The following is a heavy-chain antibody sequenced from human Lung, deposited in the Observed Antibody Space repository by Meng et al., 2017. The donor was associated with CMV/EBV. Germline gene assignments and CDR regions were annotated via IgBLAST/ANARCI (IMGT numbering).Heavy chain of an antibody. Sequence: SGASISVGYYWWDWIRQPPGKGPEWIGSIYYSGSTFSNPSLKSRVAISVDTSKNQLSLKLSSVTAADTAVYYCARDPSYDTSTYFGDWGQGTLVTVSS. D-gene: IGHD3-22*01. J-gene: IGHJ4*02. CDR2: IYYSGST. V-gene: IGHV4-30-4*01. CDR3: ARDPSYDTSTYFGD. CDR1: GASISVGYYW.